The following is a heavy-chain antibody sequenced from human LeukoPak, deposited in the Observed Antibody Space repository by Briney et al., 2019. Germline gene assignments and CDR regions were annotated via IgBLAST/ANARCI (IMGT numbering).Heavy chain of an antibody. J-gene: IGHJ3*02. CDR3: ARDQPVVPAAITPEDAFDI. Sequence: QSGGSLRLSCAASGFTFSSYSMNWVRQAPGKGLEWVSSISSSSSYIYYADSVKGRLTISRDNAKNSLYLQMNSLRAEDTAVYYCARDQPVVPAAITPEDAFDIWGQGTMVTVSS. V-gene: IGHV3-21*01. CDR1: GFTFSSYS. CDR2: ISSSSSYI. D-gene: IGHD2-2*02.